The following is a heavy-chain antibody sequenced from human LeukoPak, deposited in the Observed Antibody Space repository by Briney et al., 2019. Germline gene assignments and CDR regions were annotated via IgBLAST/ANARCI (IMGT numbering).Heavy chain of an antibody. D-gene: IGHD6-13*01. Sequence: PSRTLSLTCAVSGGSISSGGYSWSWIRQPPGKGLEWIGYIYHSGTTYYNPSLKSRVTISVDRSKNQFSLKLNSVTAADTAVYYCARESSSWSNWFDPWGQGTLVTVSS. CDR3: ARESSSWSNWFDP. CDR2: IYHSGTT. CDR1: GGSISSGGYS. V-gene: IGHV4-30-2*01. J-gene: IGHJ5*02.